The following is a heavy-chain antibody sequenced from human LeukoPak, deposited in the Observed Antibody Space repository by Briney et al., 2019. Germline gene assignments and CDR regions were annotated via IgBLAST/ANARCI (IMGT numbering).Heavy chain of an antibody. CDR1: GGSISSGDYC. D-gene: IGHD3-22*01. CDR2: VFYTGST. CDR3: AGDDKDAFDI. V-gene: IGHV4-61*08. J-gene: IGHJ3*02. Sequence: TSETLSLTCTVSGGSISSGDYCWNWIRQPPGKGLEWIGYVFYTGSTNYNPSLKGRVTISIDMSKNQFSLDLSSVTAADTAVYYCAGDDKDAFDIWGQGTMVTVSS.